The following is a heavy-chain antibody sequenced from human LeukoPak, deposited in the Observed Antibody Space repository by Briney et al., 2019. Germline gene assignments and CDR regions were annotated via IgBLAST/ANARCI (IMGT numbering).Heavy chain of an antibody. CDR1: GGSIGSRSFY. V-gene: IGHV4-39*01. CDR3: ASLMSGGYCSYIYR. Sequence: SETLSLTLTVSGGSIGSRSFYWGWIRQPPGKGLEFIGSIDHSGNTNYNSSLKSRVTISADTSRNQFFLKLRSVTAANTAVYYCASLMSGGYCSYIYRWGQGTLVSVSS. CDR2: IDHSGNT. J-gene: IGHJ5*02. D-gene: IGHD2-2*03.